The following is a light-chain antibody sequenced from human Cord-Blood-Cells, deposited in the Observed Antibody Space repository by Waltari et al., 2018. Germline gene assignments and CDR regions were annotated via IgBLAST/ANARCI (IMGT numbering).Light chain of an antibody. CDR1: SSNIGTNY. J-gene: IGLJ1*01. CDR3: GTWDSSLSAYV. V-gene: IGLV1-51*01. CDR2: DNN. Sequence: QSVFTLPPSVSAAPGQKVTISCSGRSSNIGTNYVSGYQQLPGTAPKLLIYDNNKRPSGIPDRFSGSKSGTSATLGITGLQTGDEADYYCGTWDSSLSAYVFGTGTKVTVL.